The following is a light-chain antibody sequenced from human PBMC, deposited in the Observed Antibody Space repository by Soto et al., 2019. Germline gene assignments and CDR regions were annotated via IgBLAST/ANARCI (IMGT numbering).Light chain of an antibody. CDR3: QQYGSSPIT. J-gene: IGKJ5*01. Sequence: EIVLRQSPGPLSLSPGERATLSCRASQSVSTSYLAWYQQQPGQAPRLLFDGASSSATGVPDMFSGSGSGTYFTPIISRLSREDFAVYYCQQYGSSPITFGQGTRLEI. V-gene: IGKV3-20*01. CDR2: GAS. CDR1: QSVSTSY.